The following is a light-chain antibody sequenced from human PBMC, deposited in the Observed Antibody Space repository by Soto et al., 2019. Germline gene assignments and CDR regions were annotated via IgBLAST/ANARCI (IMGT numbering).Light chain of an antibody. J-gene: IGLJ1*01. CDR1: SNDVGSYNL. Sequence: QSALTQPASVSGSPGQSITISCTGTSNDVGSYNLVSWYQQHPGKAPKVMIYEVSKRPSGVSNRFSGSKSGNTASLRISGLQAEDEADYYCCSYAGNSTYVFGTGTKLTVL. CDR2: EVS. CDR3: CSYAGNSTYV. V-gene: IGLV2-23*02.